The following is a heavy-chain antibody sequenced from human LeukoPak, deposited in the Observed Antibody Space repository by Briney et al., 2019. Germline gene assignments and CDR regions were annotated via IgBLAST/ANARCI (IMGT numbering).Heavy chain of an antibody. CDR2: ISSSSSYI. CDR3: ARWGQEWELPGFDY. D-gene: IGHD1-26*01. CDR1: GFTFSSYS. V-gene: IGHV3-21*01. Sequence: PGGSLRLSCAASGFTFSSYSMNWVRQAPGKGLEWVSSISSSSSYIYYADSVKGRFTISRDNAKNSLYLQMNSLRAEDTAVYYCARWGQEWELPGFDYWGQGTLVTVSS. J-gene: IGHJ4*02.